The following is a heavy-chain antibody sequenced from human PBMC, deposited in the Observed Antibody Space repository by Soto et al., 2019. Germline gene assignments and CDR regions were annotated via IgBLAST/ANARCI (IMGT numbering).Heavy chain of an antibody. CDR3: ARDLWCYCGVDCYLLYF. V-gene: IGHV4-59*01. CDR2: LYDTGST. CDR1: GASISRYY. D-gene: IGHD2-21*02. J-gene: IGHJ6*02. Sequence: PSETLSLTCTVSGASISRYYWSWIRQSPGKGLEWIGYLYDTGSTIYNPSLKSRVTISVDTSKNQFSLKMNSVTAADTAVYYCARDLWCYCGVDCYLLYFCAQGTTVTVS.